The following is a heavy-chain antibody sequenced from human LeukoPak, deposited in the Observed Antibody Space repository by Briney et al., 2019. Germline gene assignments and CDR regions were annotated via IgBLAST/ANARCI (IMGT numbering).Heavy chain of an antibody. J-gene: IGHJ4*02. D-gene: IGHD3-22*01. V-gene: IGHV4-4*07. CDR3: ARLGYYDSSGYYSPFDY. CDR1: GDSISRYY. CDR2: INTSGSA. Sequence: PSETLSLTCTVSGDSISRYYWNWIRQPAGEGLEWIGRINTSGSANYSPSLTSRVTMSVDTSRNQFSLTLSSVTAADTAVYYCARLGYYDSSGYYSPFDYWGQGTLVTVSS.